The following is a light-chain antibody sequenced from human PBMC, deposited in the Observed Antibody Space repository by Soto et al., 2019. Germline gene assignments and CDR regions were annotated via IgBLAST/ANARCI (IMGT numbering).Light chain of an antibody. J-gene: IGLJ1*01. CDR2: EVS. Sequence: LTQPASVSGSPGQSITISCTGTSSDVGGYNFVSWYQQHPGRAPKLLIYEVSRRPSGVSNRFSGSKSGDTASLTISGLQAEDEADYYCYSYRGYYTRVFGTGTKVTV. CDR3: YSYRGYYTRV. V-gene: IGLV2-14*01. CDR1: SSDVGGYNF.